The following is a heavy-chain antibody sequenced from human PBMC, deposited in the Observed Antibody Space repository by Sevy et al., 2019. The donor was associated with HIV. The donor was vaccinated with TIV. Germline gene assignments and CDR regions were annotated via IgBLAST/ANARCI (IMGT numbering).Heavy chain of an antibody. CDR2: INPNSGGT. CDR1: GYTFTGYY. D-gene: IGHD3-10*01. V-gene: IGHV1-2*02. Sequence: ASVKVSCKASGYTFTGYYMHWVRQAPGQGLEWMGWINPNSGGTNYAQTFQGRVTMTRDTSISTAYMELSRLRSDDTAVYYCARATQDYYGSGSYYKPGMDVWGQGTTVTVSS. J-gene: IGHJ6*02. CDR3: ARATQDYYGSGSYYKPGMDV.